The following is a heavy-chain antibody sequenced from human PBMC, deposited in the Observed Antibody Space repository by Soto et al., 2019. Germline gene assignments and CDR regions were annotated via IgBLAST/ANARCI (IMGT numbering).Heavy chain of an antibody. CDR2: IIPIPGTA. Sequence: QVQLVQSGAEVKKPGSSVKVSCKASGGTFGSYAISWVRQAPGQGLEWMGGIIPIPGTANYAQKFQGRVTIAADESTSTDYMELSSLRSEDTAVYYCARSQGSSTSLEIYYYYYYGMDVWGQGTMVTVSS. V-gene: IGHV1-69*01. J-gene: IGHJ6*02. CDR3: ARSQGSSTSLEIYYYYYYGMDV. D-gene: IGHD2-2*01. CDR1: GGTFGSYA.